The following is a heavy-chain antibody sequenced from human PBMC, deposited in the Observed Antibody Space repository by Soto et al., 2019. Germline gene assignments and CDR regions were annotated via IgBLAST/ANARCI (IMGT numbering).Heavy chain of an antibody. J-gene: IGHJ4*02. V-gene: IGHV3-23*01. CDR2: MTGSGGDI. Sequence: EVQLLESGGGLVQPGGSQRLSCAASGFSFSRYAMMWVRQAPGKGQEWVAGMTGSGGDIRYADSVKGRFTISKDNSKNTLDLQMNSLRAEDTAIYYCAKDAVYNDGLWLVANWGQGTLVTVSA. D-gene: IGHD5-12*01. CDR3: AKDAVYNDGLWLVAN. CDR1: GFSFSRYA.